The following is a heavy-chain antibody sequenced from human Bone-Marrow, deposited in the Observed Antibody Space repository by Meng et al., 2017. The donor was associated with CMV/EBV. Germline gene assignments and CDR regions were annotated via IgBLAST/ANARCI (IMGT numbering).Heavy chain of an antibody. J-gene: IGHJ4*02. D-gene: IGHD3-10*01. CDR2: INHSGST. Sequence: SETLSLTCAVYGGSFSGNYWSWIRQPPGKGLEWIGEINHSGSTNYNPSLKSRVTISVDTSKNQFTLKVSSVTAADTAVNYCLRRLPHYGSGSQSLDYWGQGTLVTVSS. V-gene: IGHV4-34*01. CDR3: LRRLPHYGSGSQSLDY. CDR1: GGSFSGNY.